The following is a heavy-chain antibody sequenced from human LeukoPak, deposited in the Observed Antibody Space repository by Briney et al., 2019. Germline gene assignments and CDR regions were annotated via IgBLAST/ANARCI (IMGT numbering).Heavy chain of an antibody. CDR1: GGTFSSYA. Sequence: SVKVSCKASGGTFSSYAISWVRQAPGQGLEWMGGIIPIFGTANYAQKFQGRVTITTDGSTSTAYMELSSLRSEDTAVYYCALNYYGSGTFDYWGQGTLVTVSS. V-gene: IGHV1-69*05. J-gene: IGHJ4*02. CDR2: IIPIFGTA. CDR3: ALNYYGSGTFDY. D-gene: IGHD3-10*01.